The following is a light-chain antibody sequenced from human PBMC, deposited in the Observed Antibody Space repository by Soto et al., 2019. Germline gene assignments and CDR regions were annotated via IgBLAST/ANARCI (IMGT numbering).Light chain of an antibody. V-gene: IGLV2-14*01. Sequence: QSALTQPASVSGSPGQSITISCTGTSSDVGGYNYVSWYQHHPGKAPKLMIYEVSNRPSGVSNRFSGPKSGNTASLTISGLQAEDEADYYCSSYTTSSTVYVFGTGTKLTVL. J-gene: IGLJ1*01. CDR2: EVS. CDR1: SSDVGGYNY. CDR3: SSYTTSSTVYV.